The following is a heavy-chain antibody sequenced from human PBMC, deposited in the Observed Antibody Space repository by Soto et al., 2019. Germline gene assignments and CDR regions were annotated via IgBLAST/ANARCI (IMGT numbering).Heavy chain of an antibody. CDR3: AKDRVHTTRIAGIISAFDS. D-gene: IGHD3-22*01. CDR1: GFNFDDYA. J-gene: IGHJ4*02. CDR2: INWNSASI. V-gene: IGHV3-9*01. Sequence: EVQLVESGGGLVQPGRSLRLSCVVSGFNFDDYAMHWVRQVPGKGLEWVSGINWNSASIGYADSVKGRFTISRDNAKNPVYLQMNNLRPEETALYSCAKDRVHTTRIAGIISAFDSWGQGTLVTVSS.